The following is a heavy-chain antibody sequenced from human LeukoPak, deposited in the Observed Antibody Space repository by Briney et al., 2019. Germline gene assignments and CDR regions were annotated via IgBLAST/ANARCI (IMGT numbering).Heavy chain of an antibody. CDR3: ARARNDYDSNGFSLLDY. CDR1: GISLSSHG. D-gene: IGHD3-22*01. V-gene: IGHV3-33*01. J-gene: IGHJ4*02. CDR2: IWYDGSNI. Sequence: GPSLRLSCVVSGISLSSHGMHWVRQAPGKGLEWVAVIWYDGSNIWYADSVKGRFTISRDNSKNTLYLQMNSLRAEDTALYYCARARNDYDSNGFSLLDYWGQGTLVTVSS.